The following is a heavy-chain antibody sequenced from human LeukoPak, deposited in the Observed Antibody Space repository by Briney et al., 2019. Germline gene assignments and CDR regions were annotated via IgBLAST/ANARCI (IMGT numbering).Heavy chain of an antibody. CDR2: IYSSGIT. CDR1: GGSINDYY. CDR3: ARYDSSWFDY. J-gene: IGHJ4*02. V-gene: IGHV4-4*07. D-gene: IGHD6-13*01. Sequence: SETLSLTCTVSGGSINDYYWNWIRQPAGRGLEWIGRIYSSGITNYNPSLKSRVTLSMDTFKNQFSLKLSSVTAADTAIYYCARYDSSWFDYWGQGTLVTVSS.